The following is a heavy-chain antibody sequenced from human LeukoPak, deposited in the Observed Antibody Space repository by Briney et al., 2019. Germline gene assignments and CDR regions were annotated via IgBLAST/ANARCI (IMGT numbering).Heavy chain of an antibody. CDR1: GYTFTSYD. CDR3: ARALEGGPFDY. D-gene: IGHD3-16*01. CDR2: MNPNSGNT. V-gene: IGHV1-8*01. J-gene: IGHJ4*02. Sequence: ASVNVSCKASGYTFTSYDINWVRQATGQGLEWMGWMNPNSGNTGYAQKFQGRVTMTRDTSISTAYMELSRLRSDDTAVYYCARALEGGPFDYWGQGTLVTVSS.